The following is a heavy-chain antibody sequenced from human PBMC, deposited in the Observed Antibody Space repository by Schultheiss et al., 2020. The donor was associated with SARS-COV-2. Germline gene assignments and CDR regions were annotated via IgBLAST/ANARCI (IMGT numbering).Heavy chain of an antibody. J-gene: IGHJ4*02. CDR1: GFTFSNFP. D-gene: IGHD2-2*01. CDR2: IWYDGSNK. V-gene: IGHV3-33*08. Sequence: GGSLRLSCAASGFTFSNFPMHWVRQAPGKGLEWVAVIWYDGSNKYYADSVKGRFTIARDNSKNTLYLQMNSLRAEDTAVYYCARFCSSTSCLKGFDYWGQGTLVTVSS. CDR3: ARFCSSTSCLKGFDY.